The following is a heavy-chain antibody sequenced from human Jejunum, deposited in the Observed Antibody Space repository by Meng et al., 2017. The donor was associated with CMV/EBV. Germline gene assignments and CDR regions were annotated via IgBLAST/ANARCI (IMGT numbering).Heavy chain of an antibody. J-gene: IGHJ4*02. CDR3: AHRTFSGNYFDF. D-gene: IGHD1-26*01. V-gene: IGHV2-5*02. Sequence: QITLKESGPTLVKPXQTLTLTCTFSGLSLSTSGVAVGWIRQPPGKALEWLAFVYWDDDKRYNPSLESRLTITKDTSKREVVLTMTNMDPVDTGTYYCAHRTFSGNYFDFWGQGTLVTVSS. CDR1: GLSLSTSGVA. CDR2: VYWDDDK.